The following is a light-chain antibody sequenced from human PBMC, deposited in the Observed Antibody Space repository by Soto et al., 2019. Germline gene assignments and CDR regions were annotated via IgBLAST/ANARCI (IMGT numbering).Light chain of an antibody. Sequence: DIVMNQSPLSLPVTPGEPASISCMSSQSLLHSNGYNYLDWYLQKPGQSPQLLIYLGSNRASGVPDRFSGSGSGTDFTLKISRVEAEDVGVYYCMQALQTPRTFGQATKLENK. J-gene: IGKJ2*02. CDR2: LGS. CDR1: QSLLHSNGYNY. V-gene: IGKV2-28*01. CDR3: MQALQTPRT.